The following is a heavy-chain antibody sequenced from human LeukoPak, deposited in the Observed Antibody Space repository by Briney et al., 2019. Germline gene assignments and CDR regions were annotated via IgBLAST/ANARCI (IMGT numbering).Heavy chain of an antibody. J-gene: IGHJ6*02. CDR1: GYTFTAYY. Sequence: ASVKVSCKASGYTFTAYYMHWVRQAPGHGREWMGWIHPNSGGTNYAQKFQGRVTMTRDTSISTAYMELSRLRSDDTAVYYCASCGGGSCYGEYNYYGMDVWGQGTTVTVSS. CDR2: IHPNSGGT. V-gene: IGHV1-2*02. CDR3: ASCGGGSCYGEYNYYGMDV. D-gene: IGHD2-15*01.